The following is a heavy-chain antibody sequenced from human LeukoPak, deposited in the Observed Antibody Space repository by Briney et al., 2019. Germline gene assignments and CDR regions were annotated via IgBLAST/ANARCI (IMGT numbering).Heavy chain of an antibody. CDR1: GGSVSSYY. D-gene: IGHD6-19*01. Sequence: PSETLSLTCTVSGGSVSSYYWSWIRQPPGKGLEWIGYIYNSENTKNNSSLESRVTISVDTSKNQFFLKRSSVTAAETAVYYCARFHSGPSGWYVLWYFDLWGRGTVVTVSA. CDR3: ARFHSGPSGWYVLWYFDL. J-gene: IGHJ2*01. CDR2: IYNSENT. V-gene: IGHV4-4*09.